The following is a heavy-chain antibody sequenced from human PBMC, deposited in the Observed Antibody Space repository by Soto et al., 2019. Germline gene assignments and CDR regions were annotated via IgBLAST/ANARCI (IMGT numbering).Heavy chain of an antibody. CDR1: GFTLSNYW. Sequence: GGSLRLSCAGSGFTLSNYWMSWVRQAPGKGLEWVANINQDGTEKNYMDSVKGRFTTFRDKAQNSVNLHMDSLRDEDTAVYYCARGNDANKVSDFWGQGSVVTVSS. CDR3: ARGNDANKVSDF. V-gene: IGHV3-7*01. D-gene: IGHD1-1*01. J-gene: IGHJ4*02. CDR2: INQDGTEK.